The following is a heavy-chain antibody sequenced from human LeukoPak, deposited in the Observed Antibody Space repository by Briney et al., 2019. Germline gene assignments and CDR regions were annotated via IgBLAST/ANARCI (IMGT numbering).Heavy chain of an antibody. V-gene: IGHV3-23*01. CDR3: AKTPPGWLLGGFDY. Sequence: GGSLRLSCAASGFTFSSYGMSWVRQAPGKGLEWVSAISGSGSSTYYAASVKGRFTISRDNSKNTLYLQMNSLRAEDTAVYYCAKTPPGWLLGGFDYWGQGTLVTVSS. CDR1: GFTFSSYG. CDR2: ISGSGSST. D-gene: IGHD3-22*01. J-gene: IGHJ4*02.